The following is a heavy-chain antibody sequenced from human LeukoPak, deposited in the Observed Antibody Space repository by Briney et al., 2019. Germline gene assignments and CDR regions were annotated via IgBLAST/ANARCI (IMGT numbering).Heavy chain of an antibody. J-gene: IGHJ4*02. CDR3: VGCIDYWKGYYDV. V-gene: IGHV4-59*08. D-gene: IGHD3-3*01. Sequence: PSETLSLTCSVSGGSISSRFWNWVRQSPGKTPEWIGYVSNTGSTNYDLSFQSRVSMSVDRAKNQFSLRLTSVTAADTAVYYCVGCIDYWKGYYDVWSQGTLVTVSS. CDR1: GGSISSRF. CDR2: VSNTGST.